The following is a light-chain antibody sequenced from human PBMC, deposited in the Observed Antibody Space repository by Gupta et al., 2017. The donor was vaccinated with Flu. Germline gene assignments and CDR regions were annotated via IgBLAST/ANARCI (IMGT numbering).Light chain of an antibody. CDR1: SSAVGYYDY. J-gene: IGLJ2*01. CDR3: SSYAGGHNFRVV. CDR2: DVN. V-gene: IGLV2-8*01. Sequence: HSALTQPPSASRSPGQSVPISCTGTSSAVGYYDYVCWYQKHPGKAPKLMIYDVNKRPPGVPARFSGATSGNTASPTATGLQAEDEADYYCSSYAGGHNFRVVFGGGTKLTVL.